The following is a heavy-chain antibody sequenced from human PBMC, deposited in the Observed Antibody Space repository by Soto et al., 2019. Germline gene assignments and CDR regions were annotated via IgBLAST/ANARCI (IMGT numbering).Heavy chain of an antibody. D-gene: IGHD3-22*01. V-gene: IGHV4-31*03. Sequence: LSLTCTVSGGSISSGGYYWSWIRQHPGKGLEWIGYIYYSGSTYYNPSLKSRVTISVDTSKNQFSLKLSSVTAADTAVYYCARYYDSSDAFDIWGQGTMVTVSS. CDR1: GGSISSGGYY. CDR3: ARYYDSSDAFDI. CDR2: IYYSGST. J-gene: IGHJ3*02.